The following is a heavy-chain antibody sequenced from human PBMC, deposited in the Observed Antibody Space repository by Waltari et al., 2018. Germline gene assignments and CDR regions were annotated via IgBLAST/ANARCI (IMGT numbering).Heavy chain of an antibody. CDR2: INTNTGNP. J-gene: IGHJ4*02. V-gene: IGHV7-4-1*02. D-gene: IGHD6-19*01. CDR3: ARDSPAVSKRYSSGFGLLGY. CDR1: GYTFTSYA. Sequence: QVQLVQSGSELKKPGASVKVSCKASGYTFTSYAMNWVRQSPGQGLECMVWINTNTGNPTYAQGFTGRFVFSLDTSVSTAYLQISSLKAEDTAVYYWARDSPAVSKRYSSGFGLLGYWGQGTLVTVSS.